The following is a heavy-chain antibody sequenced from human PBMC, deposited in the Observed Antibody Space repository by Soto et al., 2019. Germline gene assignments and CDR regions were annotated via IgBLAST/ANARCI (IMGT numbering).Heavy chain of an antibody. CDR1: GGSFSGYY. D-gene: IGHD6-13*01. J-gene: IGHJ4*02. V-gene: IGHV4-34*01. CDR3: ARQVRPNSSSWYIDY. Sequence: SETLSLICAVYGGSFSGYYWSWIRQPPGKGLEWIGEINHSGSTNYNPSLKSRVTISVDTSKNQFSLKLSSVTAADTAVYYCARQVRPNSSSWYIDYWGQGTLVTVSS. CDR2: INHSGST.